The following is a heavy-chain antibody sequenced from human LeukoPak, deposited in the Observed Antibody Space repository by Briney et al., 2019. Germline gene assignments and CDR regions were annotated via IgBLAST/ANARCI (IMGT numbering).Heavy chain of an antibody. CDR3: ARAGGAGFLFDY. Sequence: PGGSLRLSCAASGFTFSSYGMHWVRQAPGKGLEWVAFIRYDGSNKYYADSVKGRFTISRDNSKNTLYLQMNSLRAEDTAVYYCARAGGAGFLFDYWGQGTLVTVSS. J-gene: IGHJ4*02. V-gene: IGHV3-30*02. D-gene: IGHD2-21*01. CDR2: IRYDGSNK. CDR1: GFTFSSYG.